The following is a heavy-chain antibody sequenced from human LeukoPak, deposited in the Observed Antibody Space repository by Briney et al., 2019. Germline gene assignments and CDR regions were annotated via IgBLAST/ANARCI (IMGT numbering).Heavy chain of an antibody. J-gene: IGHJ4*02. CDR3: ARGGRDGYNLMVDY. Sequence: GGSLRLSCAASGFTFSSYGMHWVRQAPGKGLEWVAVIWYDGSNKYYADSVEGRFTISRDNSKNTLYLQMNSLRAEDTAVYYCARGGRDGYNLMVDYWGQGTLVTVSS. D-gene: IGHD5-24*01. CDR1: GFTFSSYG. CDR2: IWYDGSNK. V-gene: IGHV3-33*01.